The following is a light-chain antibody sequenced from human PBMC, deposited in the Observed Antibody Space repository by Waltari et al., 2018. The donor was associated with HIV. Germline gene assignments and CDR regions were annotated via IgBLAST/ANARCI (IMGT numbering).Light chain of an antibody. J-gene: IGKJ1*01. Sequence: EIVFTQSPGTLSLSPGARATLSCRASQSVSSNYLGWDQQKPGQAPRLLIYGASRRATGIPDRFSGSGSGTDFTLTISRLEPEDFAVYYCQQYGRSPRTFGQGTKVEIK. CDR1: QSVSSNY. CDR3: QQYGRSPRT. V-gene: IGKV3-20*01. CDR2: GAS.